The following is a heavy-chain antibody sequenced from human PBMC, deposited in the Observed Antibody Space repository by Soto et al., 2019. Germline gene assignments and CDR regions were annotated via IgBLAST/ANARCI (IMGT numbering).Heavy chain of an antibody. CDR2: IHYSGST. D-gene: IGHD3-3*01. CDR3: ARGHYDFWSGYFATIDY. CDR1: GGSISNYY. V-gene: IGHV4-59*08. J-gene: IGHJ4*02. Sequence: PSDTLSLTCTVSGGSISNYYRSWIRQPPGKGLEWIGYIHYSGSTKYNPSLKSRVTISADTSKNQFSLKLSSVTAADAAVYYCARGHYDFWSGYFATIDYWGQGTLVTVSS.